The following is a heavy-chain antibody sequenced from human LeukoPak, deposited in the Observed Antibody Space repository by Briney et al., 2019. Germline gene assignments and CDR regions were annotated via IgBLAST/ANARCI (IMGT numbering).Heavy chain of an antibody. J-gene: IGHJ4*02. CDR3: ARETAGFDY. CDR1: GFTFNTYS. CDR2: ISSSSSYI. Sequence: KTGGSLRLSCAASGFTFNTYSMNWVRQAPGKGLEWVSSISSSSSYIYYADSVKGRFTISRDNAKNSLYLQMNSLRAEDTAVYYCARETAGFDYWGQGTLVTVPS. V-gene: IGHV3-21*01.